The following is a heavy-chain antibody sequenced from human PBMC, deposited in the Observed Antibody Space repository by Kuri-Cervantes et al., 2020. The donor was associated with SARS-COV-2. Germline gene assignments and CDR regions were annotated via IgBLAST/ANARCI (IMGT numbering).Heavy chain of an antibody. CDR1: GFTFSSYD. CDR2: IGTAGDP. V-gene: IGHV3-13*05. Sequence: GESLKISCAASGFTFSSYDMHWVRQAPGKGLEWVSAIGTAGDPYYPGSVKGRFTISRENAKNTLYLQMNSVRAEDTAVYYCAKHIAVAGRWAEYYFDYWGQGTLVTVSS. D-gene: IGHD6-19*01. J-gene: IGHJ4*02. CDR3: AKHIAVAGRWAEYYFDY.